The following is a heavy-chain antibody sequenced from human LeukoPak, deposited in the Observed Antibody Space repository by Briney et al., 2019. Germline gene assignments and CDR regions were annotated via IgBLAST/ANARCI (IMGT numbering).Heavy chain of an antibody. J-gene: IGHJ5*02. D-gene: IGHD1-1*01. Sequence: GGSLRLSCAASGFTFSDYAMSWVRQAPGKGLEWVSAISGSGDSTYYADSVKGRFTISRDNPGNVVYLQMDSLRAEDTAVYYCTRVAQSGPTGWFDPWGQGTLVTVSS. V-gene: IGHV3-23*01. CDR2: ISGSGDST. CDR1: GFTFSDYA. CDR3: TRVAQSGPTGWFDP.